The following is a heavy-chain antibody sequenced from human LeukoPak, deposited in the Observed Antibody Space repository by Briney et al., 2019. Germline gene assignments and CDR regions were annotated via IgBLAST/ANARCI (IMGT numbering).Heavy chain of an antibody. J-gene: IGHJ4*02. CDR2: IYHSGST. V-gene: IGHV4-30-2*01. D-gene: IGHD3-10*01. CDR1: GASISSGGYS. Sequence: SQTLSLTCAVSGASISSGGYSWSWLRQPPGKGLEWIGYIYHSGSTYYNPSLKSRFTISVDRSKNQFSLKLSSVTAADTAVYYCAGGKYSMVRGVIIDYFDYWGQGTLVTVSS. CDR3: AGGKYSMVRGVIIDYFDY.